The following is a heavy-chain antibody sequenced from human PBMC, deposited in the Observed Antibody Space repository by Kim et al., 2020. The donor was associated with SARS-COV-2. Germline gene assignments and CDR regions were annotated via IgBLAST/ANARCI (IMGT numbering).Heavy chain of an antibody. Sequence: GGSLRLSCAASGFTFSSYWMSWVRQAPGKGLEWVANIKQDGSEKYYVDSVKGRFTISRDNAKNSLYLQMNSLRAEDTAVYYCARSCASSPAGRCNWFDPWGQGTLVTVSS. V-gene: IGHV3-7*01. CDR2: IKQDGSEK. CDR3: ARSCASSPAGRCNWFDP. CDR1: GFTFSSYW. J-gene: IGHJ5*02. D-gene: IGHD1-26*01.